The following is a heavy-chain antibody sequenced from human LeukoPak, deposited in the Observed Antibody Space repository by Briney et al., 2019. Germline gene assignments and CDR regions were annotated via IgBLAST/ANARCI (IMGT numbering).Heavy chain of an antibody. D-gene: IGHD3-10*01. CDR1: GDRVSNNSVA. V-gene: IGHV6-1*01. CDR2: TYYRSKWYN. Sequence: SQTLSLTCAISGDRVSNNSVAWNWIGHSPSRGLEWLGRTYYRSKWYNDYAVSVKSRITINPETAKNQFSPQLNSVTPEDTAVYYCARDMDYYGSGSYYNSRCFDPWGQGTLVTVSS. J-gene: IGHJ5*02. CDR3: ARDMDYYGSGSYYNSRCFDP.